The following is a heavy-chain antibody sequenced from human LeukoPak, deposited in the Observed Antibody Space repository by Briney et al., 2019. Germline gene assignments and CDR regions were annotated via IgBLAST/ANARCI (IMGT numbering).Heavy chain of an antibody. J-gene: IGHJ4*02. Sequence: GASVKVSCKASGYTFSSNDINWVRQATGQGLEWMGWMNPENGNTGYAERFQGRVTLTRNTSISTAYMELSSLGSEDTAVYYCARRYADGWTDYWGQGTLVTVSS. CDR1: GYTFSSND. D-gene: IGHD6-19*01. CDR2: MNPENGNT. V-gene: IGHV1-8*01. CDR3: ARRYADGWTDY.